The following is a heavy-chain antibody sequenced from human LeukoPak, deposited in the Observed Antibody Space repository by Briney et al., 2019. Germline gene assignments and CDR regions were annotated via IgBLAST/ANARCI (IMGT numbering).Heavy chain of an antibody. CDR1: RFTFSNYW. J-gene: IGHJ4*02. V-gene: IGHV3-7*01. D-gene: IGHD3-16*02. Sequence: GGSLRLSCAASRFTFSNYWMGWVRQAPGKGQEWVANIKEDGTDKYYVDSVKGRFTISRDNAKNSLYLQMNSLRAEDTAVYYCARDTYRFFDYWGQGTLVTVSS. CDR2: IKEDGTDK. CDR3: ARDTYRFFDY.